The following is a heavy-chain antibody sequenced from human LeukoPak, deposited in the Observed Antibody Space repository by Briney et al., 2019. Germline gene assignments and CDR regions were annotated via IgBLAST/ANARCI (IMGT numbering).Heavy chain of an antibody. CDR2: ISFDGNTK. J-gene: IGHJ4*02. CDR1: GFTFSNYA. Sequence: PGRSLRLSCAASGFTFSNYAMHWVRQAPGKGLEWVAVISFDGNTKHSADSVKGRFTISRDSSKNTLYLQMNSQKAEDTAVYYCAKDLCSTTCYTAYWGQGTLVTVSS. CDR3: AKDLCSTTCYTAY. V-gene: IGHV3-33*06. D-gene: IGHD2-2*02.